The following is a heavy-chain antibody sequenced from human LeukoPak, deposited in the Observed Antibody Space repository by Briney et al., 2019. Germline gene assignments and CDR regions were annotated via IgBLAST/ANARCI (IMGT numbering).Heavy chain of an antibody. CDR3: ARAHGLYSYGRRYYFDY. CDR1: GYTFTSYY. Sequence: GSSVNVSCKASGYTFTSYYMHWVRQPPGQGLEWVGIINPSGGSTSYAQKFQGRVTMTRDPSTSTVYMELSSLRSEDTAVYYCARAHGLYSYGRRYYFDYWGQGTLVTVSS. J-gene: IGHJ4*02. D-gene: IGHD5-18*01. V-gene: IGHV1-46*01. CDR2: INPSGGST.